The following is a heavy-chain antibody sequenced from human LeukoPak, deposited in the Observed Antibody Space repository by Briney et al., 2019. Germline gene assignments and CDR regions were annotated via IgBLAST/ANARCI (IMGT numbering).Heavy chain of an antibody. CDR2: IFHSGST. V-gene: IGHV4-39*01. CDR3: AGWSSGSSAYDI. CDR1: GGSISSSSYY. D-gene: IGHD1-14*01. Sequence: SETLSLTCTVSGGSISSSSYYWSWIRQPPGGGLERLGSIFHSGSTYYSPSFKSRVTISADTSKNQFSLRLPSVTAADTAVYYCAGWSSGSSAYDIWGHGTMVTVSS. J-gene: IGHJ3*02.